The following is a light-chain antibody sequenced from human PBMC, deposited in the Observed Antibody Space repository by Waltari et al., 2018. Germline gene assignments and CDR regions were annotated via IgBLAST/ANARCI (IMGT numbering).Light chain of an antibody. V-gene: IGLV3-25*03. J-gene: IGLJ2*01. CDR2: KDS. CDR3: QSADSSGSVV. Sequence: SFELTQPPSLSVSPGQTARITCSGDALSKQYAHWHQQRPGLAPVLVIYKDSERPSGFPERFSGSSSGTTVTLTISGGQAEDEADYYCQSADSSGSVVFGGGTKLTVL. CDR1: ALSKQY.